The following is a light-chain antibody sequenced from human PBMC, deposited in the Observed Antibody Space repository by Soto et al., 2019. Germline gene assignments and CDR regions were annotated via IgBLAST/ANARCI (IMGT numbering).Light chain of an antibody. CDR3: QQYGSSHT. Sequence: EIVLTQSPGSLSLSPGESAALCCGASQSVSSRFLAWYQQKPGQAPRLLIFGASTRATGIPDRFSGSGAGAYFNLTISRLEPADFGVYYCQQYGSSHTFGQGTRLEI. CDR2: GAS. CDR1: QSVSSRF. V-gene: IGKV3-20*01. J-gene: IGKJ5*01.